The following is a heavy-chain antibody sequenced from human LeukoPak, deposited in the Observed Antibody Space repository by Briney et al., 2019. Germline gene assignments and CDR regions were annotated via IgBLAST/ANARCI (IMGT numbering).Heavy chain of an antibody. V-gene: IGHV3-43*02. D-gene: IGHD6-19*01. J-gene: IGHJ4*02. CDR3: AKDAVAGTWLHY. CDR2: TRGDGRTT. CDR1: GFTFGDYA. Sequence: HPGGSLRLSCAASGFTFGDYAMHWVRQAPGKGLEWVSLTRGDGRTTSYAGSVKGRFTISRDNSKNSLYLQMSSLSGEDTAMYYCAKDAVAGTWLHYWGQGTLVTVSS.